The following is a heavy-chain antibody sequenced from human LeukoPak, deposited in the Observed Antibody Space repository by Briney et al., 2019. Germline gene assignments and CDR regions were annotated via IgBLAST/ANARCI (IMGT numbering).Heavy chain of an antibody. Sequence: PRASVKVSCKASGYTFTGYYMHWVRQAPGQGLEWMGWINPNSGGTNYAQKFQGRVTMTRDTSISTAYMELSRLRSDDTAVYYCARNTPGRYYYMDVWGKGTTVTVSS. V-gene: IGHV1-2*02. CDR1: GYTFTGYY. D-gene: IGHD3-10*01. CDR3: ARNTPGRYYYMDV. CDR2: INPNSGGT. J-gene: IGHJ6*03.